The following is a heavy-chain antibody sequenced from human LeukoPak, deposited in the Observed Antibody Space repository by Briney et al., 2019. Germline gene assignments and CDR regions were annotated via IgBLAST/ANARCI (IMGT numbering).Heavy chain of an antibody. Sequence: PGGSLRLSCAASGFTFDDYAMHWVRQAPGKGLEWVSLISWDGGSTYYADSVKGRFTISRDNSKNSLYLQMNSLRTEDTALYYCAKDKSYGSGRGYFDYWGQGTLVTVSS. CDR3: AKDKSYGSGRGYFDY. V-gene: IGHV3-43D*03. J-gene: IGHJ4*02. CDR1: GFTFDDYA. CDR2: ISWDGGST. D-gene: IGHD3-10*01.